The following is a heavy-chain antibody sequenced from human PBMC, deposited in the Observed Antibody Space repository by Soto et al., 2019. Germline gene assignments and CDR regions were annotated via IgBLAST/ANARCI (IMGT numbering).Heavy chain of an antibody. CDR1: GYTFTSYG. Sequence: ASVKVSCKASGYTFTSYGISWVRQAPGQGLEWMGWISAYNGNTNYAQKLQGRVTMTTDTSTSTAYMELRSLRSDDTAVYYCARDPPTGNYYYYYYMDVWGKGTTVTVSS. CDR2: ISAYNGNT. D-gene: IGHD4-4*01. V-gene: IGHV1-18*01. CDR3: ARDPPTGNYYYYYYMDV. J-gene: IGHJ6*03.